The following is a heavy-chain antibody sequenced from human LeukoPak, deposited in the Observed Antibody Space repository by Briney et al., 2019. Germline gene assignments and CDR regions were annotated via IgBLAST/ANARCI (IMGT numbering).Heavy chain of an antibody. CDR3: AKDFAGGYYCMDV. CDR1: GFTFSDYY. V-gene: IGHV3-11*04. J-gene: IGHJ6*03. Sequence: GGSLRLSCAASGFTFSDYYMSWIRQAPGKGLEWVSYISSSGSTIYYADSVKGRFTISRDNSKNTLYLQMNSLRAEDTAVYYCAKDFAGGYYCMDVWGKGTTVTISS. CDR2: ISSSGSTI. D-gene: IGHD3-10*01.